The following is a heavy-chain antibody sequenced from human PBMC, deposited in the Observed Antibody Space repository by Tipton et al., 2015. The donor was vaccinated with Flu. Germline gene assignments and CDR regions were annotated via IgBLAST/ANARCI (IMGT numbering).Heavy chain of an antibody. D-gene: IGHD3-10*02. V-gene: IGHV4-39*01. Sequence: TLSLTCTVSSGSISSTGHFCAWIRQPPGKGLELIGSIYPSGTTYYNPSLKSRVTISADTSKSQFSLMLRSVTAADTAVYYCARLSYYDVDLKNFYFDYWGQGALVTVSS. J-gene: IGHJ4*02. CDR1: SGSISSTGHF. CDR3: ARLSYYDVDLKNFYFDY. CDR2: IYPSGTT.